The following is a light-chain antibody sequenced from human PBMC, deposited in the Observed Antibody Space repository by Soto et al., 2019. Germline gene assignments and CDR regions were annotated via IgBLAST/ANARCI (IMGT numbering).Light chain of an antibody. CDR3: QSYDSGLSIAI. Sequence: QSVVTQPPSVSGAPGQTVTISCTGSSSDIGAGGDVHWYQQLLGAAPKLLIYKNGYRPSGVPDRFSGFKSGTSASLAITGLQAEDEADYYCQSYDSGLSIAIFGTGTKVTVL. CDR2: KNG. J-gene: IGLJ1*01. V-gene: IGLV1-40*01. CDR1: SSDIGAGGD.